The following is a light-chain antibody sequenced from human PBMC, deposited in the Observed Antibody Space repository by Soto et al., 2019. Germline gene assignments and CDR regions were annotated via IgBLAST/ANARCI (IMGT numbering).Light chain of an antibody. CDR2: ENN. CDR3: GTWDSSLSAEV. CDR1: SSNIGNNY. Sequence: QSVLTQPPSVSAAPGQKVTISCSGSSSNIGNNYVSWYQQLPGTAPKLLIYENNKRPSGIPGRFSGSKSGTSATLGITGLQTGDEADYYCGTWDSSLSAEVFGGGTKLTVL. J-gene: IGLJ3*02. V-gene: IGLV1-51*02.